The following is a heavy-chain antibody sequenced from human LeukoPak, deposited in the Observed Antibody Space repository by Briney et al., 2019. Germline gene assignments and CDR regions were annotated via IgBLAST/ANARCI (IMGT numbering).Heavy chain of an antibody. CDR2: ISYDGSNK. CDR3: ARGWLAYYFDY. D-gene: IGHD6-19*01. J-gene: IGHJ4*02. CDR1: GFTFSTYA. V-gene: IGHV3-30*04. Sequence: GRSLRLSCAASGFTFSTYAIHWVRQTPGKGLEWVAVISYDGSNKYYADSVKGRFTISRDNSKNMLSLQMNSLRPEDTAVYYCARGWLAYYFDYWGQGTLVTVSS.